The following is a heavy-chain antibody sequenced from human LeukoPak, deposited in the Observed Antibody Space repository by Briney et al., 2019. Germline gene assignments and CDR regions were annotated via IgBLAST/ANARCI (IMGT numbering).Heavy chain of an antibody. J-gene: IGHJ4*02. CDR3: AKVRSATYYFDY. V-gene: IGHV3-23*01. Sequence: GGSLRLSCAASGFTFSSYWMSWVRQAPGKGLEWVSAISGSGGSTYYADSVKGRFTISRDNSKNTLYLQMNSLRAEDTAVYYCAKVRSATYYFDYWGQGTLVTVSS. CDR2: ISGSGGST. CDR1: GFTFSSYW.